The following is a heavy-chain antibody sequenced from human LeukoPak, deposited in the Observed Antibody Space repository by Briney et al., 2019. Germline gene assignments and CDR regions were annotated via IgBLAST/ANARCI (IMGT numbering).Heavy chain of an antibody. CDR3: ARDNSDFWSGYPYYYYGMDV. J-gene: IGHJ6*02. D-gene: IGHD3-3*01. Sequence: SVKVSCKASGGTFSSYAISWVRQAPGQGLEWMGGIIPIFGTANHAQKFQGRVTITADESTSTAYMELSSLRSEDTAVYYCARDNSDFWSGYPYYYYGMDVWGQGTTVTVSS. V-gene: IGHV1-69*13. CDR1: GGTFSSYA. CDR2: IIPIFGTA.